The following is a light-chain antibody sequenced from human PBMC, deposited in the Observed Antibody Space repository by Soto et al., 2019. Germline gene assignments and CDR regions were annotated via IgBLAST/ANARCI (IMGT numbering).Light chain of an antibody. V-gene: IGLV1-47*01. CDR1: SSNIGSAY. CDR2: RND. J-gene: IGLJ2*01. Sequence: QAVVTQPPSVSGTPGQRVTISCSGSSSNIGSAYVYWYQQFPGTAPKLLMYRNDQPTSGVPDRFSGSKSGTSGSLAISGLRSEDEADYYCAAWDDSVSGPVVFGGGTKVTVL. CDR3: AAWDDSVSGPVV.